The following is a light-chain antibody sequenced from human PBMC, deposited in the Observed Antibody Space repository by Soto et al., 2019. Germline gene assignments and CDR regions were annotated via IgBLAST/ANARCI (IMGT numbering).Light chain of an antibody. J-gene: IGKJ2*01. CDR2: GTS. Sequence: EIVLTQSPGTLSLSPGESATLSCRASQSVSTNSFACYQQKAGQAPRLLIDGTSRRASGLPARFSGIGSGTDFTLTISRLEPEDVAFYCWQQYSSSPYTFGQGTKLEI. V-gene: IGKV3-20*01. CDR1: QSVSTNS. CDR3: QQYSSSPYT.